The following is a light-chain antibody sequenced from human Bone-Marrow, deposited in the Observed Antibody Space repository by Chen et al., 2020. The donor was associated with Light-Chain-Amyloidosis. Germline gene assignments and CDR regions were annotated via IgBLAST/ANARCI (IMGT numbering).Light chain of an antibody. J-gene: IGKJ5*01. CDR1: QSINHF. V-gene: IGKV3-11*01. CDR2: DAS. Sequence: EIVLTQSPATLSLSPGERATLSCRASQSINHFLAWYQQKPGQAPRLLIYDASDRATDIPARFSGSGSGTDFTLTISSLEPEDFAVYYCQQRKDWPITFGQGTRLEIK. CDR3: QQRKDWPIT.